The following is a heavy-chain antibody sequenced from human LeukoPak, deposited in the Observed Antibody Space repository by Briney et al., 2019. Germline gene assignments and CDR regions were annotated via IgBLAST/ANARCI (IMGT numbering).Heavy chain of an antibody. CDR2: ISSSSSYI. CDR1: GFTFSSYS. J-gene: IGHJ4*02. V-gene: IGHV3-21*01. D-gene: IGHD5-18*01. CDR3: ARHLSGITGYTYGRGIDY. Sequence: PGGSLRLSCAASGFTFSSYSMNWVRQAPGKGLEWVSSISSSSSYIYYADSVKGRFTISRDNAKNSLYLQMNSLRAEDTAVYYCARHLSGITGYTYGRGIDYWGQGTLVTVSS.